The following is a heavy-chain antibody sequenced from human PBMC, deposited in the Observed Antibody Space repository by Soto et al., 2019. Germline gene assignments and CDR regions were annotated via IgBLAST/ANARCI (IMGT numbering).Heavy chain of an antibody. CDR2: IKPDGSEK. D-gene: IGHD3-22*01. J-gene: IGHJ3*02. V-gene: IGHV3-7*02. CDR1: GFTCSSHW. Sequence: GGALRLSCAASGFTCSSHWRSWVRQSPWKGLEWVANIKPDGSEKWYVDSVKGRFNISSDNAHNSLYLQMNSLRAEDTAVYYCASGDYYDSSGHFSDTFDIWGQGTMVTVS. CDR3: ASGDYYDSSGHFSDTFDI.